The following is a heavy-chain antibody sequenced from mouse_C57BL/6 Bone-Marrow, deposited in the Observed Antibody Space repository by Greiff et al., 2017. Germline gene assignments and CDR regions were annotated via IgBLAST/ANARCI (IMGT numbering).Heavy chain of an antibody. CDR2: ISSGGSYT. V-gene: IGHV5-6*02. CDR3: ARRCDGRDWYFDV. J-gene: IGHJ1*03. Sequence: EVKLQESGGDLVKPGGSLKLSCAASGFTFSSYGMSWVRQTPDKRLEWVATISSGGSYTYYPDSVKGRFTIFRDNAKNTLYLQISSLKSEDTAMYYCARRCDGRDWYFDVWGTGTTVTVSS. CDR1: GFTFSSYG.